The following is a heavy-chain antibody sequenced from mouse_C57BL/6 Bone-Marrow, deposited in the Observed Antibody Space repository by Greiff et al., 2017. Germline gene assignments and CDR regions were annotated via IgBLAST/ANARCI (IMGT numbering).Heavy chain of an antibody. CDR3: ARLDSSGYFDY. V-gene: IGHV5-6*01. J-gene: IGHJ2*01. Sequence: EVQLVESGGDLVKPGGSLKLSCAASGFTFSSYGMSWVRQTPDKRLEWVATISSGGSYTYYPDSVKGRFTLSRDNAKNTLYLQRSSLKSEDTARYYCARLDSSGYFDYWGQGTTLTVSS. CDR2: ISSGGSYT. D-gene: IGHD3-2*02. CDR1: GFTFSSYG.